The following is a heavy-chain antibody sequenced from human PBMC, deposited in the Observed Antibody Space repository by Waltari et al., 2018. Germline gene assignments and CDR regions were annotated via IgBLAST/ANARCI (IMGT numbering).Heavy chain of an antibody. CDR1: GFTSVTHA. V-gene: IGHV3-23*01. D-gene: IGHD1-20*01. CDR3: ATPFYNWDDPLHS. CDR2: ISVSDAT. Sequence: EVQVLESGGGLVQPGGSLRLSCQASGFTSVTHAINWVRQAPGKGLEWGSSISVSDATYYADSVKGRFTISRDYADNTVYLQMDSLRADDTALYFCATPFYNWDDPLHSWGQGTPVTVSS. J-gene: IGHJ1*01.